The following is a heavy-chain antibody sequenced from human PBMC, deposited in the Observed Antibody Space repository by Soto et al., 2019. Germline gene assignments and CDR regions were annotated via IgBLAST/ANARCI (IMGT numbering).Heavy chain of an antibody. V-gene: IGHV5-51*01. Sequence: EVQLEQSGAEVKKPGESLKISCTATGYFFSNYWIGWVRQMPGRGLAWMGIISPGDSDTRYSPSFQVQVTIPAAKSISTVYLQWSSLKASDMAMYYCARHSYSDYRDSWGQGTHVTVSS. CDR2: ISPGDSDT. D-gene: IGHD1-26*01. J-gene: IGHJ4*02. CDR1: GYFFSNYW. CDR3: ARHSYSDYRDS.